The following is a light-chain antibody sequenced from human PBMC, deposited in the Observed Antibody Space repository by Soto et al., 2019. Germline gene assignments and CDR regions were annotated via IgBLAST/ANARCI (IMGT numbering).Light chain of an antibody. J-gene: IGKJ1*01. CDR1: QSISSY. V-gene: IGKV1-39*01. CDR2: AAS. Sequence: DIQMTHSPSSLSASVGDRVTITCRASQSISSYLNWYQHKSGKAPKLLIYAASGLHSGVPSRFRGSGSGKALTLTISSLQPEDFATYYCPQSSVTPWTFGQGTKVDIX. CDR3: PQSSVTPWT.